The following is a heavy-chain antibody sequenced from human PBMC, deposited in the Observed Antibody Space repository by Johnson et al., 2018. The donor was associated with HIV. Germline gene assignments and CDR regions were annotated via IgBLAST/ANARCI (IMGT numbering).Heavy chain of an antibody. V-gene: IGHV3-23*04. CDR1: GFTFSSYA. Sequence: VQLVESGGGLVQPGGSLRLSCAASGFTFSSYAMSWVRQAPGKGLEWVSTITDTGGDTYYSDSVRGRVTISRDNSKNTLYLPMNSLRAEDTAVYYCAKGEAATTVTLDIWGQGTMVTVSS. D-gene: IGHD4-11*01. CDR2: ITDTGGDT. J-gene: IGHJ3*02. CDR3: AKGEAATTVTLDI.